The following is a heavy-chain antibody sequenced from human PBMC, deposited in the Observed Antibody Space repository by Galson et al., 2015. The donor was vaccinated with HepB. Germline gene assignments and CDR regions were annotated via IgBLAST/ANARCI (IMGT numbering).Heavy chain of an antibody. CDR2: IYYSGST. D-gene: IGHD3-10*01. Sequence: LSLTCTVSGGSISSYYWSWIRQPPGKGLEWIGYIYYSGSTNYNPSLKSRVTISVGTSKNQFSLKLSSVTAADTAVYYCARGGITMFDYWGQGTLVTVSS. V-gene: IGHV4-59*01. CDR1: GGSISSYY. J-gene: IGHJ4*02. CDR3: ARGGITMFDY.